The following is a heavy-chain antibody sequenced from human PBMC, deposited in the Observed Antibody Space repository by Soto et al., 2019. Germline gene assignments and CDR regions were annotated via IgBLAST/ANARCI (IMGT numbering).Heavy chain of an antibody. J-gene: IGHJ6*02. D-gene: IGHD2-2*01. V-gene: IGHV1-69*13. CDR1: GGTFSSYA. CDR3: AREVYCSSTSCYGRYYYYGMDV. CDR2: IIPIFGTA. Sequence: RASVKVSCKASGGTFSSYAISWVRQAPGQGLEWMGGIIPIFGTANYAQKFQGRVTITADESTSTAYMELSSLRSEDTAVYYCAREVYCSSTSCYGRYYYYGMDVWGQGTTVTVSS.